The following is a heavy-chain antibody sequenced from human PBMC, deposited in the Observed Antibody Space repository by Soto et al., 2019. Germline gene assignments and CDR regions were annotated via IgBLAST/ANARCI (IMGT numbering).Heavy chain of an antibody. V-gene: IGHV3-23*01. CDR1: SITFRGYA. D-gene: IGHD3-9*01. CDR3: AKDCYVWGYRTGYPLEY. J-gene: IGHJ4*02. CDR2: ISANGDSA. Sequence: EIQLLESGGDLVQPGGSLRLSCAASSITFRGYAMSWVRQAPGKGLEWVSGISANGDSALYGDFVKGRFTISRDNSKNTLYLQLNSLRVEDTATYYCAKDCYVWGYRTGYPLEYWGQGTPVTVSS.